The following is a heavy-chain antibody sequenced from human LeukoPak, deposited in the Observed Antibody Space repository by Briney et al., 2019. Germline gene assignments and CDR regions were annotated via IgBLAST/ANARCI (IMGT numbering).Heavy chain of an antibody. CDR1: GFTFSFYW. D-gene: IGHD2-8*01. CDR2: IDQDGSEK. J-gene: IGHJ4*02. V-gene: IGHV3-7*01. CDR3: ARANY. Sequence: GGSLRLSCAASGFTFSFYWMTWVRQAPGKGLEWVANIDQDGSEKYYLDSVKGRFTISRDNAKNSLFLQMNSLRAEDTALYYCARANYWGQGTLVTVSS.